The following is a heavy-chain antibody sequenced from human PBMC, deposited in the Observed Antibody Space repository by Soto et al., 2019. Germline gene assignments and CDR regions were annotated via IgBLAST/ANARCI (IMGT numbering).Heavy chain of an antibody. D-gene: IGHD1-1*01. Sequence: SETLSLTCTVSGGSISSGGYYWSWIRQHPGKGLEWIGYIYYSGSTYYNPSLKSRVTISVDTSKNQFSLKLSSVTAADTAVYYCAREGRRTTGFDYWGQGTLVTVSS. CDR2: IYYSGST. J-gene: IGHJ4*02. CDR1: GGSISSGGYY. V-gene: IGHV4-31*03. CDR3: AREGRRTTGFDY.